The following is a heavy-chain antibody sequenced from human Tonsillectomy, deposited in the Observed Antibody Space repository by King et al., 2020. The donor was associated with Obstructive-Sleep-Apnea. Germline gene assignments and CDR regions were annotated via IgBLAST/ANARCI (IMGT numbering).Heavy chain of an antibody. CDR1: GFTFSSYD. Sequence: VQLVESGGGVVQPGGSLRLSCAASGFTFSSYDIHWVRQTPGKGLEWVAFIRYDGSDKYYADSVQGRFTISRDNSKNTLYLQLNSLRAEDTAVYYCARNDMITFGGPMIDYWGQGPLVTVSS. CDR2: IRYDGSDK. CDR3: ARNDMITFGGPMIDY. J-gene: IGHJ4*02. V-gene: IGHV3-30*02. D-gene: IGHD3-16*01.